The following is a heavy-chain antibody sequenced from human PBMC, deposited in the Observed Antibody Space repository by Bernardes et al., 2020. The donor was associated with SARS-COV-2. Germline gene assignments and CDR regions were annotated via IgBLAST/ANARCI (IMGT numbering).Heavy chain of an antibody. D-gene: IGHD3-3*01. CDR2: IYPGDSDT. CDR1: GYSFTSYW. CDR3: ARSDDFWSGYYSKYYFDY. Sequence: GESLKISCKGSGYSFTSYWIGWVRQMPGKGLELMGIIYPGDSDTRYSPSFQGQVTISADKSISTAYLQWSSLKASDTAMYYCARSDDFWSGYYSKYYFDYWGQGTLVTVSS. V-gene: IGHV5-51*01. J-gene: IGHJ4*02.